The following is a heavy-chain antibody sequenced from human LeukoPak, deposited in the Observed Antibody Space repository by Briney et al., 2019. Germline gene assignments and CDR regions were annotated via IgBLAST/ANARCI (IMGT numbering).Heavy chain of an antibody. Sequence: GGSLRLSCAASGFTFSDYYMSWIRQAPGKGLEWVSYISSSGSTIYYADSVKGRFTISRDNAKNSLYLQMNSLRAEDTAVYYCARAGKYYDFWSGQRDRGAFDIWGQGTTVTISS. V-gene: IGHV3-11*01. D-gene: IGHD3-3*01. J-gene: IGHJ3*02. CDR3: ARAGKYYDFWSGQRDRGAFDI. CDR2: ISSSGSTI. CDR1: GFTFSDYY.